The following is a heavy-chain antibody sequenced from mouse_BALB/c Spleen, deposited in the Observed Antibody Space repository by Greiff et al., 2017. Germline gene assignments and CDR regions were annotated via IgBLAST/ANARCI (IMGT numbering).Heavy chain of an antibody. V-gene: IGHV1-4*01. CDR3: ARWSANGSSDYYAMDY. Sequence: VQLQQSGAELARPGASVKMSCKASGYTFTSYTMHWVKQRPGQGLEWIGYINPSSGYTNYNQKFKDKATLTADKSSSTAYMQLSSLTSEDSAVYYYARWSANGSSDYYAMDYWGQGTSVTVSS. D-gene: IGHD1-1*01. CDR1: GYTFTSYT. CDR2: INPSSGYT. J-gene: IGHJ4*01.